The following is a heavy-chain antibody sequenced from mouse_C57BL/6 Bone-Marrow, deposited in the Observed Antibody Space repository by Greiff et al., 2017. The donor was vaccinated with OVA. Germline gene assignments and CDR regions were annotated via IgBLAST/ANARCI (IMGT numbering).Heavy chain of an antibody. D-gene: IGHD3-2*02. CDR1: GYTFTSYW. CDR3: ASQTAQATAWFAY. Sequence: QVQLQQPGAELVKPGASVKLSCKASGYTFTSYWMQWVKQRPGQGLEWIGEIDPSDSYTNYNQKFKGKATLTVDTSSSTAYMQLSSLTSEDSAVYYCASQTAQATAWFAYWGQGTLVTVSA. V-gene: IGHV1-50*01. CDR2: IDPSDSYT. J-gene: IGHJ3*01.